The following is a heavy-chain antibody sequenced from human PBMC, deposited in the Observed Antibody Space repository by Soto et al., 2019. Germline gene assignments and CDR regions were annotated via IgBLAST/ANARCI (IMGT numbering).Heavy chain of an antibody. D-gene: IGHD1-26*01. Sequence: EVQLVETGGGLIQPGGSLRLSCLASGFSVTTNYIIWVRQPPGKGLEWVSTTFTGGSTHYADSVKGRLSISRDNSKNTVYLQMNNLRVEDTAVYYYAKKPPSSIQGWAFGMDVWGQGTTVSVSS. CDR1: GFSVTTNY. CDR3: AKKPPSSIQGWAFGMDV. V-gene: IGHV3-53*02. CDR2: TFTGGST. J-gene: IGHJ6*02.